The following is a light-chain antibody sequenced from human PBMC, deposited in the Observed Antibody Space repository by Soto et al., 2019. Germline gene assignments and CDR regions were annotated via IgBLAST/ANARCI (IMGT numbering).Light chain of an antibody. Sequence: MMPPSALSLVVSIGQPASSSCKSRDCLVSHSGNTYLYWYLQKPGKSPQLLIYEVSSRFSGVPDRFSGSGSGTDFTLKISRVEAEDVGVYYCMQSVQFPRTFGGGTKVDIK. J-gene: IGKJ4*01. V-gene: IGKV2D-29*02. CDR2: EVS. CDR1: DCLVSHSGNTY. CDR3: MQSVQFPRT.